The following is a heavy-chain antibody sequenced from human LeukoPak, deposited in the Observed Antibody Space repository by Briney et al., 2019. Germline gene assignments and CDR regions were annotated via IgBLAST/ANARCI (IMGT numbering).Heavy chain of an antibody. V-gene: IGHV3-66*01. CDR1: GFTVSSNY. J-gene: IGHJ3*02. D-gene: IGHD3-22*01. Sequence: GGSLSLSGSAYGFTVSSNYMSWVRQAPGKGLEWVSVIYSGGSTYYADSVKGRITISSDNSKNTLYLQMNSLRAEDTAVYYCAGSAYYYDSSGCQPNDAFYIWGQGTIVTASS. CDR3: AGSAYYYDSSGCQPNDAFYI. CDR2: IYSGGST.